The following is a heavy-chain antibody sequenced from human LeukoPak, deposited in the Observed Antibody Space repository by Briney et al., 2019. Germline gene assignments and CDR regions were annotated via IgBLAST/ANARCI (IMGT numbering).Heavy chain of an antibody. J-gene: IGHJ4*02. CDR1: GFTFDDYA. CDR3: AKAAPPYSSGWYYFDY. V-gene: IGHV3-9*03. CDR2: ISWNSGSI. D-gene: IGHD6-19*01. Sequence: GRSLRLSCAASGFTFDDYAMHWVRQAPGKGLEWVSGISWNSGSIGYADSVKGRFTISRDNAKNSLYLQMNSLRAEDMALYYCAKAAPPYSSGWYYFDYWGQGTLVTVSS.